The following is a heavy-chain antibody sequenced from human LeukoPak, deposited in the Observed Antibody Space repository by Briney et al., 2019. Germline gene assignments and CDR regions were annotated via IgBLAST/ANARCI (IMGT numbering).Heavy chain of an antibody. V-gene: IGHV4-31*03. Sequence: PSETLSLTCTVSGGSISSGGYYWSWIRQHPGKGLEWIGYIYYSGSTYYNPSLKSRVTISVDTSKNQFSLKLSSVTAADTAVYYCARASYVGWNYVVWGQGTLVTVSS. CDR3: ARASYVGWNYVV. CDR2: IYYSGST. CDR1: GGSISSGGYY. D-gene: IGHD1-7*01. J-gene: IGHJ4*02.